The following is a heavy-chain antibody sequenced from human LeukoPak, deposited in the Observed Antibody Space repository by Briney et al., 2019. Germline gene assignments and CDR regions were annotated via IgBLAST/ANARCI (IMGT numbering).Heavy chain of an antibody. D-gene: IGHD2-15*01. J-gene: IGHJ6*03. Sequence: ASVKVSCKASGYTFTGYYMHWVRQAPGQGLEWMGWINPNSGGTNYAQKFQGRVTMTRDTSISTAYMELSRLRSDDTAVYYCARDAASPYCSGGSRYSGGYYYYYMDVWGKGTTVTVSS. CDR1: GYTFTGYY. CDR3: ARDAASPYCSGGSRYSGGYYYYYMDV. V-gene: IGHV1-2*02. CDR2: INPNSGGT.